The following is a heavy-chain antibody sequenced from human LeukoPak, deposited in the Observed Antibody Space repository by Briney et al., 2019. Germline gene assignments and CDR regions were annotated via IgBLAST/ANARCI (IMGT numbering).Heavy chain of an antibody. CDR2: ISTSGTT. Sequence: SETLSLTCTVSAGSVTTYYWSWIRQSAGKGLEWIGHISTSGTTTYTPSLKSRVTMSVDTSKNQFSLKLTSVTAADTAVYYCAREATVVGATIIWGQGTLVTVSS. J-gene: IGHJ4*02. CDR3: AREATVVGATII. CDR1: AGSVTTYY. V-gene: IGHV4-4*07. D-gene: IGHD1-26*01.